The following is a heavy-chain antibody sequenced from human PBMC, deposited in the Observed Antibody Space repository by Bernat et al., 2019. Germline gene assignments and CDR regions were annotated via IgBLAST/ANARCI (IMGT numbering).Heavy chain of an antibody. Sequence: VQVQQWGAGLLKPSETLSLTCAVYGGSFSGHYWSWVRQAPGKGLEWVGRIKSKTDGGTTDYAAPVKGRFTISRDDSKNTLYLQMNSLKTEDTAVYYCTTGYSSRYYFDYWGQGTLVTVSS. CDR1: GGSFSGHY. V-gene: IGHV3-15*01. CDR2: IKSKTDGGTT. D-gene: IGHD6-13*01. J-gene: IGHJ4*02. CDR3: TTGYSSRYYFDY.